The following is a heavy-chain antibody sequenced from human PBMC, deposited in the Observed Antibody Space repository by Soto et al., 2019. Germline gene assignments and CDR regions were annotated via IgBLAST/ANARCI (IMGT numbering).Heavy chain of an antibody. Sequence: EVQLVESGGGLIQPGGSLRLSCAASGFSVNNNHMSWVRQAPGQGLEWLSLIYSGGTTYYADSVKGRFTISRDNSKNTLYLQMNGRRAEDTAMYYCLTAPVVWTYWGQGTLVTVSS. CDR3: LTAPVVWTY. V-gene: IGHV3-53*01. CDR2: IYSGGTT. J-gene: IGHJ4*02. CDR1: GFSVNNNH. D-gene: IGHD1-1*01.